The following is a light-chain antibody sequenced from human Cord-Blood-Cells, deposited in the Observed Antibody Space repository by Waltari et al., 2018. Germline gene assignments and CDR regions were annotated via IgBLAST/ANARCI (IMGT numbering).Light chain of an antibody. V-gene: IGKV3-20*01. CDR2: GAS. J-gene: IGKJ2*01. Sequence: EIVLTQYPGTLSLSPGERATLSCRASQSVSSSYLAWYQQKPGQAPRLLIYGASSRATGIPDRFSGSGSGTDFTLTISRLEPEDCAVYYCQQYGSSLYTFGQGTKLEIK. CDR1: QSVSSSY. CDR3: QQYGSSLYT.